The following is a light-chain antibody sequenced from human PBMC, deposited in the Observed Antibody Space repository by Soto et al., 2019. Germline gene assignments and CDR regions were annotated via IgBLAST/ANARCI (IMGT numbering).Light chain of an antibody. J-gene: IGKJ2*01. Sequence: DIQMTQSPSSLSASVGDRVTITCQASQDISNYLNWYQQKPGRAPKLLIFRASNLETGVPSRFSGGGSGTDFTFTISSLQPEDFATYYCQQYDNLPSYTFGQGTKLEIK. V-gene: IGKV1-33*01. CDR3: QQYDNLPSYT. CDR1: QDISNY. CDR2: RAS.